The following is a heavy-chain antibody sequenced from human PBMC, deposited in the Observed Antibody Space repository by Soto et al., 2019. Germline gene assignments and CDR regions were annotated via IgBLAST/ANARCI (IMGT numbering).Heavy chain of an antibody. CDR2: IIPIFGTA. CDR1: GYTLTELS. CDR3: ASALSGAAAHY. V-gene: IGHV1-69*13. J-gene: IGHJ4*02. Sequence: SVKVSCKVSGYTLTELSMHWVRQAPGQGLEWMGGIIPIFGTANYAQKFQGRVTITADESTSTAYMELSSLRSEDTAVYYCASALSGAAAHYWGQGTLVTVSS. D-gene: IGHD6-13*01.